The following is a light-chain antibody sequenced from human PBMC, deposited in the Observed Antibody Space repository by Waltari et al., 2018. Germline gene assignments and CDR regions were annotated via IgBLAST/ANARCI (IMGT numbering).Light chain of an antibody. CDR1: DSNIGRNT. J-gene: IGLJ2*01. V-gene: IGLV1-44*01. CDR3: AAWDDSLNAVI. Sequence: QSLLTQPPSASGTPGQGVTVSCSGGDSNIGRNTVNWYQQFPGMAPKLLIYTNNQRPSGVPDRFSGSKSGTSASLAIRRLQSEDEADDYCAAWDDSLNAVIFGGGTKLTVL. CDR2: TNN.